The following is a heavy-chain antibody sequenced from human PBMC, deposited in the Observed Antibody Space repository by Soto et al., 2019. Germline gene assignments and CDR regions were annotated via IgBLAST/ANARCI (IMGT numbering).Heavy chain of an antibody. J-gene: IGHJ4*02. CDR2: ISKSDYT. CDR1: GFAFNNYG. D-gene: IGHD3-22*01. V-gene: IGHV3-21*01. Sequence: GGSLRLSCTVSGFAFNNYGINWVRQAPGKGLEWVSSISKSDYTYYSDSVKGRFTISRDNAKNSVSLQMNTLRVEDTAVYYCAREDSIIIPAVSDFWGLGTLVTVSS. CDR3: AREDSIIIPAVSDF.